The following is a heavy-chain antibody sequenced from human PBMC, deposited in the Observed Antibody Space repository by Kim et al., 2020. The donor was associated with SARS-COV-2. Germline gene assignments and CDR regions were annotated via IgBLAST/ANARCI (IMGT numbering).Heavy chain of an antibody. CDR3: ARANSYYGSLSFYY. J-gene: IGHJ4*02. V-gene: IGHV7-4-1*02. Sequence: ASVKVSCKASGYSFTSYGMNWVRLAPGHGLEWMGWINTNTGSPTYARDFAGRFVFSVDTYVSTAYLQITSLKADDTAVYFCARANSYYGSLSFYYWGQGTLVTVSS. CDR1: GYSFTSYG. CDR2: INTNTGSP. D-gene: IGHD3-10*01.